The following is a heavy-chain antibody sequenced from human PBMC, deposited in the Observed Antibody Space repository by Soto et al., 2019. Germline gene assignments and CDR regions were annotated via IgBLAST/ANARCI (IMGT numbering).Heavy chain of an antibody. CDR3: ARGNLSVDFGS. J-gene: IGHJ4*02. CDR1: GFNFGFFG. CDR2: ISGDGINT. Sequence: QIQLVESGGDVVQPGKSLSLSCAASGFNFGFFGMHWVRQAPGKGLEWVAVISGDGINTQYADSERGRFTLSRDYSRKTMYLPMDSLRDEVTARYYCARGNLSVDFGSWGLGTLVTVSS. V-gene: IGHV3-30*03.